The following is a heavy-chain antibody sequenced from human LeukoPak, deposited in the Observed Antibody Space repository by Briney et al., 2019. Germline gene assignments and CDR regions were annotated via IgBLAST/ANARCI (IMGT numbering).Heavy chain of an antibody. J-gene: IGHJ6*03. CDR1: GFTFSSYE. CDR2: ISSSGSTI. V-gene: IGHV3-48*03. Sequence: GGSLRLSCAASGFTFSSYEMNWVRQAPGKGLEWVSYISSSGSTIYYADSVKGRFTISRDNAKNSLYLQMNSLRAEDMAVYYCARDFFGSGDSSGYYYYYYMDVWGKGTTVTISS. D-gene: IGHD3-22*01. CDR3: ARDFFGSGDSSGYYYYYYMDV.